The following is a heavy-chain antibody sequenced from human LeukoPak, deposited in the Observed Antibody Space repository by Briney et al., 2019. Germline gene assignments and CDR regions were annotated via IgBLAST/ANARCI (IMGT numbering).Heavy chain of an antibody. CDR1: GGSSSSSSYY. D-gene: IGHD6-19*01. Sequence: SETLSLTCTVSGGSSSSSSYYWGWIRQPPGKGLEWIGSIYYSGSTYYNPSLKSRVTISVDTSKTQFSLKLSSVTAADTAVYYCKRTKSRGWYYEDYWGQGTLVTVSS. CDR3: KRTKSRGWYYEDY. V-gene: IGHV4-39*01. J-gene: IGHJ4*02. CDR2: IYYSGST.